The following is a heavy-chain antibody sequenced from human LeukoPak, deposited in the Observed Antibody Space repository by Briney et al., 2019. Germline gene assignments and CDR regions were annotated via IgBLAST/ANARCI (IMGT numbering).Heavy chain of an antibody. V-gene: IGHV3-23*01. Sequence: GGSLRLSCATSGFTFDSYAMSWVRQAPGKGLEWVSAVSRFGGTTYYADSAKGRFTISRDNSNNTVYLQMNSLRVGDTALYYCVKHVGSRWSNNRFDPWGQGTLVTVS. D-gene: IGHD6-13*01. J-gene: IGHJ5*02. CDR3: VKHVGSRWSNNRFDP. CDR2: VSRFGGTT. CDR1: GFTFDSYA.